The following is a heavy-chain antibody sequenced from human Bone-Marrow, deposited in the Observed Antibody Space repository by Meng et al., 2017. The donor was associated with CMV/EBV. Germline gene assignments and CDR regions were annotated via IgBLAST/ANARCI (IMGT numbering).Heavy chain of an antibody. D-gene: IGHD5-24*01. V-gene: IGHV4-39*07. CDR1: GDSISSGSHY. CDR3: ARAQMATITAFDY. Sequence: SETLSLTCSVSGDSISSGSHYWSWIRQPPGKGLEWIGSINYSGSTYYNPSLKSRVTITVDMSKSQFSLKLSSVTAADTAVYYCARAQMATITAFDYWGQGTLVTVSS. J-gene: IGHJ4*02. CDR2: INYSGST.